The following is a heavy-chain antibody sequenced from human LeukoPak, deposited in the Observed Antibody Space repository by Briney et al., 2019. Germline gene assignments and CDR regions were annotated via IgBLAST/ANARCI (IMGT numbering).Heavy chain of an antibody. V-gene: IGHV3-53*01. D-gene: IGHD2-21*01. CDR3: ARERLWRAIWLAP. Sequence: GGSLRLSCAASAFTVSNNYMSCIRQAPGKGLEWVSVIYSGGSTYYADSVKGRFTISRDNSKNTLYLQMNSLRAENTAVYYCARERLWRAIWLAPWGQGTLVTVSS. J-gene: IGHJ5*02. CDR2: IYSGGST. CDR1: AFTVSNNY.